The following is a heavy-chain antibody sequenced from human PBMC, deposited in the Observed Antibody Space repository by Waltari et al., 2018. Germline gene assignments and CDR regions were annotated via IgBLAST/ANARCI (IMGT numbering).Heavy chain of an antibody. D-gene: IGHD6-6*01. CDR2: ISVSGRDI. CDR3: VKREAGSSTSYLFMDV. Sequence: EVQLLESGGGLVQPGGSLRLSCAASGFTFSRHSMTWVRQAPGRGLEWVSTISVSGRDIAYADSVKGRFTISRDNSKNTLYLQMNSLRAEDTAVYYCVKREAGSSTSYLFMDVWGKGTTVTFSS. V-gene: IGHV3-23*01. J-gene: IGHJ6*03. CDR1: GFTFSRHS.